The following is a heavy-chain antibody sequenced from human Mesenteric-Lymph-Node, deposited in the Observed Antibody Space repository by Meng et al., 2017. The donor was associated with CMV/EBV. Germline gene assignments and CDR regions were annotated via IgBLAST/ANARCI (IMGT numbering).Heavy chain of an antibody. V-gene: IGHV1-69*05. CDR1: GGTFSSYA. J-gene: IGHJ6*02. CDR3: ARVVHCSSTSCYPPPPYYGMDV. D-gene: IGHD2-2*01. Sequence: SVKVSCKASGGTFSSYAISWVRQAPGQGLEWMGGIIPIFGTANYAQKFQGRVTITTDESTSTAYMELSSLRSEDTAVYYCARVVHCSSTSCYPPPPYYGMDVWGQGTTVTVS. CDR2: IIPIFGTA.